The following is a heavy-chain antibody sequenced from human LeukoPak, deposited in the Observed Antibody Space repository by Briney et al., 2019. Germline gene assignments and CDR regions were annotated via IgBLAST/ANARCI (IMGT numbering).Heavy chain of an antibody. D-gene: IGHD3-10*01. Sequence: GGSLRLSCAASGFTVSSTYMSWVRQAPGKGLEWVSVIYTGGSTYYADSVKGRFSISRDNLKNTLYLQMNSLRAEDTAVYHCARDYSGSGHFDYWGQGTLVTVSS. J-gene: IGHJ4*02. CDR2: IYTGGST. CDR1: GFTVSSTY. CDR3: ARDYSGSGHFDY. V-gene: IGHV3-66*01.